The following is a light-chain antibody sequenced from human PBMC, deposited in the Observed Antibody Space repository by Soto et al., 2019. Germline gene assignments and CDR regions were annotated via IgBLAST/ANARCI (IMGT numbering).Light chain of an antibody. CDR1: SSNIGSNY. CDR3: AAWDDSLVV. CDR2: RNN. Sequence: QSVLTQPPSASGTPGQRVTISCSGSSSNIGSNYVYWYQQLPGTAPKLLIYRNNQRPSGVPDRFSGSKSGTSASLAISGLRSEDEGDYYCAAWDDSLVVFGGGTKLTVL. J-gene: IGLJ2*01. V-gene: IGLV1-47*01.